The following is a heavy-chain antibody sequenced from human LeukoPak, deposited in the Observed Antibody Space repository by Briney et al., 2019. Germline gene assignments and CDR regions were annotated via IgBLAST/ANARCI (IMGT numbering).Heavy chain of an antibody. J-gene: IGHJ5*02. Sequence: PSETLPLTCTVSGGSVSRSDYYWGWIRQPPGKGLEWIGSIYYSGSAYYNPSLKSRVTISVDTSRNQFSLKLSSVTAVDTAVYYCARTLEGGLSVYDSWWFDPWGQGTLVTVSS. V-gene: IGHV4-39*07. CDR3: ARTLEGGLSVYDSWWFDP. CDR1: GGSVSRSDYY. CDR2: IYYSGSA. D-gene: IGHD3-16*01.